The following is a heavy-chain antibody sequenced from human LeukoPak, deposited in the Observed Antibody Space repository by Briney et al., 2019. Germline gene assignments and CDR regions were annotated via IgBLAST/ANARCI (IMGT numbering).Heavy chain of an antibody. D-gene: IGHD5-24*01. J-gene: IGHJ4*02. CDR1: GFTFSDYW. Sequence: GGSLRLSCAASGFTFSDYWMTWVRQAPGKGLEWVAKIKEDGSRKYYVDSVKGRFTISRDNAKNSQYLQMNSLRVEDTAVYYCARMGRLDYWGQGTLVTVSS. V-gene: IGHV3-7*01. CDR2: IKEDGSRK. CDR3: ARMGRLDY.